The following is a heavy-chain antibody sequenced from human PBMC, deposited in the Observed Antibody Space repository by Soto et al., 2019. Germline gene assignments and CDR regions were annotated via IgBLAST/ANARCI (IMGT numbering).Heavy chain of an antibody. D-gene: IGHD2-2*02. V-gene: IGHV6-1*01. CDR2: TYFRSRWYN. CDR3: ARDRGDVEIVPDAIWRGGDRYYYHYYAMDV. Sequence: PSQTLSLTCAISGDSVSSNSAAWNWIRQSPSRGLEWLGRTYFRSRWYNDYAVSVQSRLTINPDTSKNQYSLQLTSVTPDDAAVYYCARDRGDVEIVPDAIWRGGDRYYYHYYAMDVWGQGTTVTVSS. J-gene: IGHJ6*02. CDR1: GDSVSSNSAA.